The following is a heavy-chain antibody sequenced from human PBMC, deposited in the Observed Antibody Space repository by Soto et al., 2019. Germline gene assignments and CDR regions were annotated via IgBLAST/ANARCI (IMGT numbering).Heavy chain of an antibody. CDR2: ISSSSSYI. Sequence: GGSLRLSCAASGFTFSSYSMNWVRQAPGKGLEWVSSISSSSSYIYYADSVKGRFTISRDNAKNSLYLQMNSLRAEDTAVYYCARDLYMNGVLDYWGQGALVTVSS. J-gene: IGHJ4*02. CDR1: GFTFSSYS. CDR3: ARDLYMNGVLDY. D-gene: IGHD4-17*01. V-gene: IGHV3-21*01.